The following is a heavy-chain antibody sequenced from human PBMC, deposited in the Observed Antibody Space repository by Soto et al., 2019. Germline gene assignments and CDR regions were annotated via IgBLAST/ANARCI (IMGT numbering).Heavy chain of an antibody. CDR2: ISWNSGSI. D-gene: IGHD3-10*01. Sequence: EVQLVESGGGLVQPGRSLRLSCAASGFTFDDYAMHWVRQAPGKGLEWVSGISWNSGSIDYADSVKGRFTVSRDNAKNSLYLQMNSLRAEDTALYYCAKAIGYAYGSGSYFEYWGQGTLVTVSS. V-gene: IGHV3-9*01. CDR3: AKAIGYAYGSGSYFEY. CDR1: GFTFDDYA. J-gene: IGHJ4*02.